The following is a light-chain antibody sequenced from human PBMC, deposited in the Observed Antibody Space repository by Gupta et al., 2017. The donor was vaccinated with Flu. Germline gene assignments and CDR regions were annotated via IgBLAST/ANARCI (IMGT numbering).Light chain of an antibody. CDR3: TQSLQAPST. CDR1: HSRRHKNGENL. CDR2: AAS. J-gene: IGKJ2*01. V-gene: IGKV2-28*01. Sequence: TPGVPASCAGMTSHSRRHKNGENLLDWYRHRPGQAPQLLVYAASNLPYGVPARFNGSGSGTEFTLNVTPVEAEDVGAYFCTQSLQAPSTFGQGTRLEIK.